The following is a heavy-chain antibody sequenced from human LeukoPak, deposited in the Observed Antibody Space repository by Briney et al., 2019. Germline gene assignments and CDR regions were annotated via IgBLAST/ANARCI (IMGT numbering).Heavy chain of an antibody. V-gene: IGHV4-59*01. CDR1: GGSISSYY. CDR2: IYYSGST. Sequence: SETLSLTCTVSGGSISSYYWSWIRQPPGKGLEWIGYIYYSGSTNYNPSLKSRVTISVDTSKNQFSLKLSSVTAADTAVYYCARDMVRGVIGRFDPWGQGTLVTVSS. J-gene: IGHJ5*02. D-gene: IGHD3-10*01. CDR3: ARDMVRGVIGRFDP.